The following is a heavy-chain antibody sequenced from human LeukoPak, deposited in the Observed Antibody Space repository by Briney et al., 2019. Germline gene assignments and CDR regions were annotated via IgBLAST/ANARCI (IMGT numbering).Heavy chain of an antibody. CDR2: ITSSGSTI. D-gene: IGHD3-10*01. Sequence: AGGSLRLSCAASGFTFSSYEMNWVRQAPGKGLEWLSYITSSGSTIYYADSVKGRFTISRDSAKNSLYLQMNSLRAEDTAVYYCARESYYGSGSPLNYWGQGTLVTVSS. J-gene: IGHJ4*02. V-gene: IGHV3-48*03. CDR3: ARESYYGSGSPLNY. CDR1: GFTFSSYE.